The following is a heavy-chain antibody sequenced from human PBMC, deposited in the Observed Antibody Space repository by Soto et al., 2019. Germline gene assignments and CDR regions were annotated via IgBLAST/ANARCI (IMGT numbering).Heavy chain of an antibody. J-gene: IGHJ6*02. Sequence: QVQLQESGPGLVKPSQTLSLTCTVSGGSISSGGYHWNWIRQHPGKGLEWIGYIYYSGSTYYNPSPKSRVTISVDTSKNPFFLRLSPVTAADTAVNYCARLDVGGQGTTVTVSS. CDR1: GGSISSGGYH. V-gene: IGHV4-31*03. CDR3: ARLDV. CDR2: IYYSGST.